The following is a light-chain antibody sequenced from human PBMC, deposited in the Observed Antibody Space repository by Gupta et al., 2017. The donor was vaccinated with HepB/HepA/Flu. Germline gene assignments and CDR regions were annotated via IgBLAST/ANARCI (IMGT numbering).Light chain of an antibody. Sequence: QSALTQPPSASGSPGQSVTISCTGTSSDVGGYNYVSWYQQHPGKAPNLMIYEVSKRPSGVPDRFSGSKSGTTASLTVSGLQAEDEADYYCSSYAGSNNPVVFGGGTKLTVL. CDR2: EVS. CDR3: SSYAGSNNPVV. CDR1: SSDVGGYNY. J-gene: IGLJ2*01. V-gene: IGLV2-8*01.